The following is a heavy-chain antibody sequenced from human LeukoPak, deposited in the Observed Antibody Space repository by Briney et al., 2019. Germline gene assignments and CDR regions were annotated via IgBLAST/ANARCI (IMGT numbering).Heavy chain of an antibody. D-gene: IGHD5-12*01. J-gene: IGHJ4*02. V-gene: IGHV4-38-2*02. CDR3: ASERGYHAN. Sequence: SETLSLTCTVSGYSISSGYYWGWIRQPPGKGLEWIGSIYHSGSTYYNPSLKSRVTISVDTSKNQFSLNVISMTAADTAMYYCASERGYHANWGQGTLVTVSS. CDR2: IYHSGST. CDR1: GYSISSGYY.